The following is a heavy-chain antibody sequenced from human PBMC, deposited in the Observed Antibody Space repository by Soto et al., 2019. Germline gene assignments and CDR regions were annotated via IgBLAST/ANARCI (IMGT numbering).Heavy chain of an antibody. D-gene: IGHD3-10*01. CDR2: IYYSGST. J-gene: IGHJ6*04. Sequence: SETLSLTCSVSGDSISSYYWSWIRQPPGKGLEWIGHIYYSGSTNYNPSLKSRVTISVDTSKNQFSLKLNSVTAADTAVYYCARLADGSGLDVWGKGTTVTVSS. V-gene: IGHV4-59*08. CDR1: GDSISSYY. CDR3: ARLADGSGLDV.